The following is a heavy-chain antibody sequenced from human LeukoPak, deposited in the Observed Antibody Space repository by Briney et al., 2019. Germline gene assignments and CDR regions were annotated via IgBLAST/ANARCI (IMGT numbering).Heavy chain of an antibody. Sequence: SETLSLTCTVSGGSISSYYWGWIRQPPGKGLEWIGEINHSGSSRYNPSLKSRVTLSVDTSKNQFSLKMRSVTAADTAVYYCARGSGYDFWSGYRDAFDVWGQGTMVTVSS. CDR1: GGSISSYY. CDR3: ARGSGYDFWSGYRDAFDV. V-gene: IGHV4-34*01. J-gene: IGHJ3*01. CDR2: INHSGSS. D-gene: IGHD3-3*01.